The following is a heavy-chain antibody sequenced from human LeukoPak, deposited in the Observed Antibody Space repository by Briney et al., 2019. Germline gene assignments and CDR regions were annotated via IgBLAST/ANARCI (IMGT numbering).Heavy chain of an antibody. CDR2: MSNSGENT. Sequence: GGSLRLSCATSGFTFRSYGMQWVRQTPGKGLEWVGIMSNSGENTFYGEAVKGRFTISRDNSQNTLYLQMNSLRPEDTAVYYCAKGGASVTRYVDYWGQGTLVTVSS. CDR3: AKGGASVTRYVDY. D-gene: IGHD4-17*01. J-gene: IGHJ4*02. CDR1: GFTFRSYG. V-gene: IGHV3-30*18.